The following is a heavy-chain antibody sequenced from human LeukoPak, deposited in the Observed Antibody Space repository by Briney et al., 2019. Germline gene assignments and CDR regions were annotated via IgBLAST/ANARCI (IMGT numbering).Heavy chain of an antibody. CDR3: ARGNGYDFDY. CDR2: IYPNSGDT. J-gene: IGHJ4*02. CDR1: GYAFTAYS. V-gene: IGHV1-2*06. Sequence: ASVKVSCKASGYAFTAYSILWVRQAPGHGLEWMGRIYPNSGDTNYAQKFQGRVTMTRDTSISTAYMELSSLRSDDSALYYCARGNGYDFDYWGQGTLVTVSS. D-gene: IGHD5-18*01.